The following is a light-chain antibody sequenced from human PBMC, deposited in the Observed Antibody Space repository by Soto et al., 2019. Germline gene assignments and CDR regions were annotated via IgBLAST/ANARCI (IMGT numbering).Light chain of an antibody. CDR1: SSDIGRYDY. CDR2: RVI. CDR3: GSYTSATTWV. V-gene: IGLV2-14*03. J-gene: IGLJ3*02. Sequence: ALTQPASVSGSPGQSITISCTGTSSDIGRYDYVSWYQQFPGKAPKLMIYRVINRPSGVSDRFSGSKSGNSASLSISGLQPEDEASYFCGSYTSATTWVFGGGTKVTVL.